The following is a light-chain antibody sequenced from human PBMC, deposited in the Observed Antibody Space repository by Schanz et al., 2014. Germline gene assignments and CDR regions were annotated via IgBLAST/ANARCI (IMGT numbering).Light chain of an antibody. J-gene: IGKJ3*01. CDR3: QQSYSTPRGFT. V-gene: IGKV1-39*01. Sequence: DIQMTQSPSSLSASVGDRVTITCRASQSISNYLNWYQQKPGKAPKLLIYAASSLQSGVPSRFSGSGSGTDFTLTISSLQPEDFATYHCQQSYSTPRGFTFGPGTKVDIK. CDR1: QSISNY. CDR2: AAS.